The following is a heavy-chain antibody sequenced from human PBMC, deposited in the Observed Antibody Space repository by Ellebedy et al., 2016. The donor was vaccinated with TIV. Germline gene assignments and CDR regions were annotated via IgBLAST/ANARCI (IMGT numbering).Heavy chain of an antibody. J-gene: IGHJ6*02. CDR2: IPNDGSNE. Sequence: PGGSLRLSCAASGFTFSNYDMHWVRQAPGKGLEWVGVIPNDGSNEHYTDSVKGRFIISSDKSKNTLYLRMSSLRVEDTALYYCAKVSILGFGSEGMDVWGQGTTVTVSS. D-gene: IGHD3-9*01. CDR3: AKVSILGFGSEGMDV. V-gene: IGHV3-30*14. CDR1: GFTFSNYD.